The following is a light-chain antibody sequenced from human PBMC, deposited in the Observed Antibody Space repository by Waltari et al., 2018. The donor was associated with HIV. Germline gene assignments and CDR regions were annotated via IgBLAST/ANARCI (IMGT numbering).Light chain of an antibody. CDR3: QSADVSGTYVV. J-gene: IGLJ2*01. V-gene: IGLV3-25*03. CDR1: ELSTQK. CDR2: KNN. Sequence: SYVLTQPPSVSVSPGQTVEITCSGDELSTQKGHWYQQKPGQAPIVLIYKNNERPSGIPERFSASTSGTAVTLTIAGVQAEDEADYFCQSADVSGTYVVFGGGTKLTVL.